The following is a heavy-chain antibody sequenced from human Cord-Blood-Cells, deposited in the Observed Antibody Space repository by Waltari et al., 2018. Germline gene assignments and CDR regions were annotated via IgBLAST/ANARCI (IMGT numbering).Heavy chain of an antibody. CDR3: ARRPTWGFWYFDL. CDR2: IYPGDSDT. Sequence: QMPGKGLEWMGIIYPGDSDTRYSPSFQGQVTISADKSISTAYLQWSSLKASDTAMYYCARRPTWGFWYFDLWGRGTLVTVSS. J-gene: IGHJ2*01. D-gene: IGHD3-16*01. V-gene: IGHV5-51*01.